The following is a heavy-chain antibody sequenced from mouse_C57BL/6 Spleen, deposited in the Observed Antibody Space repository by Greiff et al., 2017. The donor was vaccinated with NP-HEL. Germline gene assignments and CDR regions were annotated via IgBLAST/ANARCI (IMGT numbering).Heavy chain of an antibody. V-gene: IGHV5-9-1*02. J-gene: IGHJ4*01. CDR1: GFTFSSYA. D-gene: IGHD2-1*01. CDR2: ISSGGDYI. Sequence: EVLLVESGEGLVKPGGSLKLSCAASGFTFSSYAMSWVRQTPEKRLEWVAYISSGGDYIYYADTVKGRFTISRDNARNTLYLQMSSLKSADTAVYYCTRIYYGSYEVGAMDYWGQGTSVTVSS. CDR3: TRIYYGSYEVGAMDY.